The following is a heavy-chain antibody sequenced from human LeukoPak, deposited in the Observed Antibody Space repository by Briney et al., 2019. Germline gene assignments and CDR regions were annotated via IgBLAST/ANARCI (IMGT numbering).Heavy chain of an antibody. D-gene: IGHD4-17*01. J-gene: IGHJ6*02. CDR3: ARGPTVTNYYYYYGMDV. CDR1: GYTFTSYA. CDR2: INAGNGNT. Sequence: GAPVKVSCKASGYTFTSYAMHWVRQAPGQRLEWMGWINAGNGNTKYSQKFQGRVTITRDTSASTAYMELSSLRSEDTAVYYCARGPTVTNYYYYYGMDVWGQGTTVTVSS. V-gene: IGHV1-3*01.